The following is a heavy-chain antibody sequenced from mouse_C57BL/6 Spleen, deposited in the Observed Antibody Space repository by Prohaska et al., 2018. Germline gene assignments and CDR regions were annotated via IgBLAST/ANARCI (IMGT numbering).Heavy chain of an antibody. D-gene: IGHD2-3*01. Sequence: QMQLQESGPGLVKPSQSLFLTCSITCFPITSFYYWIWIRHSPWKPLEWMGYITHSGENFYNPSLQSPISITRETSKNQFFLQVNSVTTEDTAMYYCAGDYDGYWYVDVWGTGTTATVSS. CDR3: AGDYDGYWYVDV. V-gene: IGHV12-3*01. CDR2: ITHSGEN. J-gene: IGHJ1*03. CDR1: CFPITSFYY.